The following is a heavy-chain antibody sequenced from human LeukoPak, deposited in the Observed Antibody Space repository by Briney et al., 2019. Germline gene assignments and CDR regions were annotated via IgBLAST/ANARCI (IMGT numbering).Heavy chain of an antibody. CDR2: ITSRGEST. CDR1: GFTFSIYA. J-gene: IGHJ4*02. CDR3: AKDLRSSTSLLDY. V-gene: IGHV3-23*01. Sequence: GGSLRLSCAASGFTFSIYAMSWVRQAPGKGLQWVSSITSRGESTWYVDSVKGRFTITRDNSENTLYLQMNSLRAEDTAVYYCAKDLRSSTSLLDYWGQGTLVTVSS. D-gene: IGHD2-2*01.